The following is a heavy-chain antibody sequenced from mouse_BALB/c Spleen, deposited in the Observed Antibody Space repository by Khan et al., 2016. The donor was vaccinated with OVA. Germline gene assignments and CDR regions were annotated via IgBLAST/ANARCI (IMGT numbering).Heavy chain of an antibody. J-gene: IGHJ4*01. CDR2: LGPGSGST. V-gene: IGHV1S41*01. CDR3: ARSNYYGGSLYAMDY. D-gene: IGHD1-1*01. Sequence: DLVKPGASVKLSCKASGYTFTSYWIYWIKQRPGEGLEWIGRLGPGSGSTYYNEMFKDKATLTVDTSSSTSYIQLSRLSSEDSAVYFCARSNYYGGSLYAMDYWGQGTSVTVSS. CDR1: GYTFTSYW.